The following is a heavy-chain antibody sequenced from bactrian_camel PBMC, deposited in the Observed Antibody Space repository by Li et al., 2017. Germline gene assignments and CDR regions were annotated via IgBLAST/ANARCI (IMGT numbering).Heavy chain of an antibody. V-gene: IGHV3S53*01. J-gene: IGHJ4*01. CDR1: VASFYC. D-gene: IGHD3*01. Sequence: HVQLVESGGGSVQAGGSLRLSCSASVASFYCMGWYRQSPGKEREAVAAIDDVGSTSYANFAKGRFTISRDNAKNTLYLQMNNLRPEDTAMYYCAGRDQSCRIWWYGYRYWGQGTQVTVS. CDR2: IDDVGST. CDR3: AGRDQSCRIWWYGYRY.